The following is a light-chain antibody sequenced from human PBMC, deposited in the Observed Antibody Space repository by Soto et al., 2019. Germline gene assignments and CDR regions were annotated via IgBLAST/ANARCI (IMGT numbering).Light chain of an antibody. CDR3: QQRRNWLT. CDR2: DAS. J-gene: IGKJ4*01. V-gene: IGKV3-11*01. CDR1: QSVSSY. Sequence: EIVLTQSPATLSLSPGERATLSCRASQSVSSYLAWYQQKPGQAPRLLIYDASNRATGIPARFSGSGSGTDFSHTISSLDPEDFAVYYCQQRRNWLTFGGGTKVEIK.